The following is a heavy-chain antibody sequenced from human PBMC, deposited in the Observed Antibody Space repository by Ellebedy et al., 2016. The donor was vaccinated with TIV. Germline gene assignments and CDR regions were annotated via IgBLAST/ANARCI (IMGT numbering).Heavy chain of an antibody. CDR3: AREGSGSYGVYN. J-gene: IGHJ4*02. V-gene: IGHV1-2*02. Sequence: AASVKVSCKASGYTFTDYYMHWVRQAPGQGLEWMGWISPNSGGTNYAQDFQGRVTMTRDTSISTAYMELSRLRSDDTAVYYCAREGSGSYGVYNWGQGTLVTVSS. CDR2: ISPNSGGT. CDR1: GYTFTDYY. D-gene: IGHD1-26*01.